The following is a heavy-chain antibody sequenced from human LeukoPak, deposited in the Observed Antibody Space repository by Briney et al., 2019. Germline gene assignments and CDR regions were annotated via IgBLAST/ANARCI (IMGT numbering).Heavy chain of an antibody. CDR1: GGSSRTYP. D-gene: IGHD3-10*01. Sequence: SVKVSCKASGGSSRTYPISWVRQAPGQGLEWMGGLSQFLRTTNYTQKFQGRLTISTDESSTTAYMELTDLRSDDTAIYYCATSGSGRSWDWFAPWGQGTPLTVSS. CDR3: ATSGSGRSWDWFAP. CDR2: LSQFLRTT. V-gene: IGHV1-69*16. J-gene: IGHJ5*02.